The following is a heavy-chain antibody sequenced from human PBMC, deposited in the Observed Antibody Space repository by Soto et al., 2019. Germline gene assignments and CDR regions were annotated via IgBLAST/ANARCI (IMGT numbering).Heavy chain of an antibody. J-gene: IGHJ6*02. V-gene: IGHV3-30*18. CDR2: ISYDGSNK. Sequence: QVQLVESGGGVVQPGRSLRLSCAASGFTFSSYGMHWVRQAPGKGLEWVAVISYDGSNKYYADSVKGRFTISRDNSKNTLYRQMNSLRAEDTAVYYCAKDLLGPGRADGMDVWGQGTTVTVSS. CDR3: AKDLLGPGRADGMDV. CDR1: GFTFSSYG. D-gene: IGHD7-27*01.